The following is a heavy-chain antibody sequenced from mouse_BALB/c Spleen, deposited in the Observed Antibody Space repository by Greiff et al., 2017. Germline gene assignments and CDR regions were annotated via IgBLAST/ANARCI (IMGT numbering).Heavy chain of an antibody. CDR2: IYPGNSDT. Sequence: VHVKQSGTVLARPGASVKMSCKASGYSFTSYWMHWVKQRPGQGLEWIGAIYPGNSDTSYNQKFKGKAKLTAVTSASTAYMELSSLTNEDSAVYYCTSPTTVVATGAMDYWGQGTSVTVSS. J-gene: IGHJ4*01. D-gene: IGHD1-1*01. CDR1: GYSFTSYW. V-gene: IGHV1-5*01. CDR3: TSPTTVVATGAMDY.